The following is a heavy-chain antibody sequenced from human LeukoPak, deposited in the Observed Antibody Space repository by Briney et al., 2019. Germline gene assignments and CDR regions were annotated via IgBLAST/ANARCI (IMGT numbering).Heavy chain of an antibody. CDR1: GGTFSSYT. V-gene: IGHV1-69*02. CDR2: IIPILGIA. CDR3: VKRGGIVGATMGFDYYYYMDV. D-gene: IGHD1-26*01. J-gene: IGHJ6*03. Sequence: SVKVSCKASGGTFSSYTISWLRQAPGQGLEWMGRIIPILGIANYAHKFQGRVTITADKSTSTAYMELSSLRSEDTAVYYCVKRGGIVGATMGFDYYYYMDVWGKGTTVTVSS.